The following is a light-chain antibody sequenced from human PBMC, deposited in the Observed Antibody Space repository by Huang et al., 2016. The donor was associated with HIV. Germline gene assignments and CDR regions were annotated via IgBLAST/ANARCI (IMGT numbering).Light chain of an antibody. CDR3: QKYNSAPYT. Sequence: DIHMTQSPSSLSSSVGDRVTITCRASQDIRNYLAWYQQKPGTDPKLLISAASTLQSGVPYRFSGSGSGTEFTLTIGSLQPEDVATYYCQKYNSAPYTFGQGTKLEIK. CDR2: AAS. CDR1: QDIRNY. J-gene: IGKJ2*01. V-gene: IGKV1-27*01.